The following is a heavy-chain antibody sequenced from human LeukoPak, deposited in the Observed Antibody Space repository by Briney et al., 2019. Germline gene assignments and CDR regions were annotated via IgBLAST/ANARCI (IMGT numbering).Heavy chain of an antibody. CDR1: GFTFSSYA. CDR2: ISGSGGST. Sequence: RSGGSLRLSCAASGFTFSSYAMSWVRQAPGKGLEWVSAISGSGGSTYYADSVKGRFTISRDNSKNTLYLQMNSLRAEDTAVYYCARLQRRKYYYDSSGYSAFDYWGQGTLVTVSS. D-gene: IGHD3-22*01. J-gene: IGHJ4*02. CDR3: ARLQRRKYYYDSSGYSAFDY. V-gene: IGHV3-23*01.